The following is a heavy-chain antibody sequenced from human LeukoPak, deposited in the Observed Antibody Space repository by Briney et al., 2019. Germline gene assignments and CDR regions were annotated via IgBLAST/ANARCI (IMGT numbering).Heavy chain of an antibody. CDR2: INPNSGGT. Sequence: ASVKVSCKASGYTFTGYYMHWVRQAPGQGLEWMGWINPNSGGTNYAQKFQGWVTMTRDTSISTAYMELSRLRSDDTAVYYCARAQDIAAAGLDYWGQGTLVTVSS. V-gene: IGHV1-2*04. CDR3: ARAQDIAAAGLDY. D-gene: IGHD6-13*01. J-gene: IGHJ4*02. CDR1: GYTFTGYY.